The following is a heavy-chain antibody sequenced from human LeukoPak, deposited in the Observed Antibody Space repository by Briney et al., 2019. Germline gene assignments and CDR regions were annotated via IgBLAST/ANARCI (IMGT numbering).Heavy chain of an antibody. J-gene: IGHJ3*02. Sequence: SETLPLICTVSGGSMINSGSYWAWIRQPPGQGLEWIASVYYSGSTFYNPSLKSRVAISVDTSKRQFSLQLSSVTAADRAVYYCAREERDHDTFDIWGPGAMVTVSS. CDR2: VYYSGST. CDR1: GGSMINSGSY. D-gene: IGHD6-25*01. CDR3: AREERDHDTFDI. V-gene: IGHV4-39*02.